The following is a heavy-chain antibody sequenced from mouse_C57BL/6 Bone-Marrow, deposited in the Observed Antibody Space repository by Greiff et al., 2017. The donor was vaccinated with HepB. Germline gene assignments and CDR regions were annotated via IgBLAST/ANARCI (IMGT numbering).Heavy chain of an antibody. CDR2: INPYNGDT. J-gene: IGHJ1*03. D-gene: IGHD1-1*01. CDR3: ARSPLITTVVATDWYFDV. V-gene: IGHV1-37*01. CDR1: GYSFTGYF. Sequence: EVQRVESGPELVKPGASVKISCKASGYSFTGYFMNWVKQSHGKSLEWIGRINPYNGDTFYNQKFKGKATLTVDKSSSTAHMELLSLTSEDFAVYYCARSPLITTVVATDWYFDVWGTGTTVTVSS.